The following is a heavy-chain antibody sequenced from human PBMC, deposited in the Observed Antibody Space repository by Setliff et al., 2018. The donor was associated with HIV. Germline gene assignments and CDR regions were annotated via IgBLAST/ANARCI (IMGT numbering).Heavy chain of an antibody. D-gene: IGHD1-1*01. CDR2: IYYSGST. CDR1: GGSFSGYC. CDR3: AQLGMVDDFDY. V-gene: IGHV4-59*01. J-gene: IGHJ4*02. Sequence: KPSETLSLTCAVYGGSFSGYCWSWIRQPPGKGLEWIGYIYYSGSTNYNPSLKSRVTISVDTSKNHFSLKLRSVTAADTAVYYCAQLGMVDDFDYWGQGTLVTVSS.